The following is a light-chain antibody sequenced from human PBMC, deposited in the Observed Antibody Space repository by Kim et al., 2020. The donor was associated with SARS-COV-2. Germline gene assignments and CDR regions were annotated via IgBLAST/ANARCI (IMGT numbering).Light chain of an antibody. Sequence: ALGQTVRNTRQGDSLKRYYASLYQQKPGQAPVLVIYGKNNRPSGIPDRFSGSTSRNTASLTITGAQAEDEADYYCNSRDSSGNVVFGGGTQLTVL. J-gene: IGLJ2*01. V-gene: IGLV3-19*01. CDR3: NSRDSSGNVV. CDR1: SLKRYY. CDR2: GKN.